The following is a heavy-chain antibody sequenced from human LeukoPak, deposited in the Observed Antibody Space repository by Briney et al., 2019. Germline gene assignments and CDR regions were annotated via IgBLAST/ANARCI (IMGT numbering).Heavy chain of an antibody. V-gene: IGHV3-23*01. D-gene: IGHD2-15*01. J-gene: IGHJ3*02. CDR1: GFTFSSYG. CDR2: ISGSVGST. Sequence: GGSLRLSCAASGFTFSSYGMSWVRQAPGKGLEWVSGISGSVGSTCYADSVKGRFTISRDNSKNTLYLQMNSLRAEDTALYYCAKVRPEYCSGGTCFDTFDIWGQGTMVTVSS. CDR3: AKVRPEYCSGGTCFDTFDI.